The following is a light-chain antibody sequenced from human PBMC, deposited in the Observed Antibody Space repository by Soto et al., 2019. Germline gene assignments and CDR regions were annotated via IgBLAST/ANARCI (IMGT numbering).Light chain of an antibody. V-gene: IGKV1-33*01. CDR2: DAS. CDR3: QQYDSLPIT. J-gene: IGKJ5*01. Sequence: DAEVTQSKSSLSASVGDRVAITCRASQIISTYLAWYQQKPGKAPKVLIYDASRLETGVPSRFSGSGSGTHFSLAISSLQPEDIATYYCQQYDSLPITFSQGTRLEIK. CDR1: QIISTY.